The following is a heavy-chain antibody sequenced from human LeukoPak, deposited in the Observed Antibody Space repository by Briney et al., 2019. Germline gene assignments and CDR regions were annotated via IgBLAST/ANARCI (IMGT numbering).Heavy chain of an antibody. CDR2: INHSGST. CDR1: GGSFSGYY. CDR3: ARVGLVPAAICWFDP. V-gene: IGHV4-34*01. J-gene: IGHJ5*02. D-gene: IGHD2-2*01. Sequence: SETLSLTCAVYGGSFSGYYWSWIRQPPGKGLEWIGEINHSGSTNYNPSLKSRVTISVDTSKNQFSLKLSSVTAADTAVYYCARVGLVPAAICWFDPWGQGTLVTVS.